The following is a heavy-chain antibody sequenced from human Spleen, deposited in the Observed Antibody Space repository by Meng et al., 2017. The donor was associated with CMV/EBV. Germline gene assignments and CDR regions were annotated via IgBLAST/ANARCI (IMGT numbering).Heavy chain of an antibody. CDR2: INPSSGYA. J-gene: IGHJ4*02. D-gene: IGHD3-22*01. V-gene: IGHV1-46*01. CDR3: ARGRSSGDY. Sequence: KVSCKASGYSFTSYYMQWVRQDPGQGIEWMGIINPSSGYATYAQKFQGRVTLTRDTSTTTVYMELNSLRSEDTAVYYCARGRSSGDYWGRGTLVTVSS. CDR1: GYSFTSYY.